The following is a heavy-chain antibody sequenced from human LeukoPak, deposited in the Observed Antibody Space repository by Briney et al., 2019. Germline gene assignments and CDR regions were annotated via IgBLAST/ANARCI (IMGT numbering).Heavy chain of an antibody. Sequence: GGSLRLSCAASGFTFSSYWMHWVHQAPGKGLVWVSRINSDGSSTSYADSVNGRFTISRDNAKNTLYLQMNSLRAEDTAVYYCARGGYNWNDDWFDPWGQGTLVTVSS. CDR3: ARGGYNWNDDWFDP. V-gene: IGHV3-74*01. D-gene: IGHD1-1*01. J-gene: IGHJ5*02. CDR1: GFTFSSYW. CDR2: INSDGSST.